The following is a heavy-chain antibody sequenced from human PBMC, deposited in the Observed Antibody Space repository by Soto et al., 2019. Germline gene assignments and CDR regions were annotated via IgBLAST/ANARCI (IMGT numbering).Heavy chain of an antibody. Sequence: GGSLRLSCAASGLNVNSNYMSWVRQDPGKGLAWVSVISSGATTYYADSVKDRFTISRDSSKNTLYLQMNSLRAEDTAVYYCARGGYTGYDPFFDYWGQGTLVTVS. CDR2: ISSGATT. CDR1: GLNVNSNY. CDR3: ARGGYTGYDPFFDY. D-gene: IGHD5-12*01. V-gene: IGHV3-66*01. J-gene: IGHJ4*02.